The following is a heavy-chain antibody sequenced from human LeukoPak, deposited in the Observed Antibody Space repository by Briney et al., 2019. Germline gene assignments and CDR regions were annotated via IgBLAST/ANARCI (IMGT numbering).Heavy chain of an antibody. V-gene: IGHV4-34*01. Sequence: SETLSLTCAVYGGPFSGYYWSWIRQPPGKGLEWIGEINHRGSTNYNPSLKSRVTISVHTSKTQFSLKLSSVTAADTAVYYCARGRRYYDSSGYYLYFDYWGQGTLVTVSS. J-gene: IGHJ4*02. CDR3: ARGRRYYDSSGYYLYFDY. CDR1: GGPFSGYY. D-gene: IGHD3-22*01. CDR2: INHRGST.